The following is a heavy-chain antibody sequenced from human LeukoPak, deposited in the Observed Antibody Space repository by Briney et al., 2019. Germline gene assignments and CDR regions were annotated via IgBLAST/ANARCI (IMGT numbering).Heavy chain of an antibody. CDR3: AKDRYGSGSGLDY. CDR1: GFTFRGYA. Sequence: GGSLRLSCAASGFTFRGYAMSWVRRAPGKGLEWVSAISGSGGSTYYADSVKGRFTISRDNSKNTLYLQMNSLRAEDTAVYYCAKDRYGSGSGLDYWGQGTLVTVSS. J-gene: IGHJ4*02. D-gene: IGHD3-10*01. V-gene: IGHV3-23*01. CDR2: ISGSGGST.